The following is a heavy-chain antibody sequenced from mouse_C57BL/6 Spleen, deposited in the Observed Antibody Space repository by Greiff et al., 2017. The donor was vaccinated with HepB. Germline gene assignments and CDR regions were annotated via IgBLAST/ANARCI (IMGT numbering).Heavy chain of an antibody. CDR3: ARSWDYYGSSPFAY. J-gene: IGHJ3*01. CDR2: IYPGDGDT. CDR1: GYAFSSSW. V-gene: IGHV1-82*01. Sequence: QVQLKQSGPELVKPGASVKISCKASGYAFSSSWMNWVKQRPGKGLEWIGRIYPGDGDTNYNGKFKGKATLTADKSSSTAYMQLSRLTSGDSAVYFCARSWDYYGSSPFAYWGQGTLVTVSA. D-gene: IGHD1-1*01.